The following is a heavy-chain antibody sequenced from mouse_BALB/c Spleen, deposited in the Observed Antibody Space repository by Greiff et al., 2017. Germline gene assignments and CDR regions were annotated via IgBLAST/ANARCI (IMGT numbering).Heavy chain of an antibody. Sequence: VQLKESGPGLVKPSQSLSLTCTVTGYSITSDYAWNWIRQFPGNQLEWMGYISYSGSTSYNPSLKSRISITRDTSKNQFFLQLNSVTTEDTATYYCARDYYGTFLDYWGQGTTLTVSS. CDR2: ISYSGST. J-gene: IGHJ2*01. CDR1: GYSITSDYA. V-gene: IGHV3-2*02. D-gene: IGHD1-1*01. CDR3: ARDYYGTFLDY.